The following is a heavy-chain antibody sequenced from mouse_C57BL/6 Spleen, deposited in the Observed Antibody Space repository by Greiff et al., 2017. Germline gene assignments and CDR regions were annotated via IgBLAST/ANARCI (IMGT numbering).Heavy chain of an antibody. V-gene: IGHV1-26*01. J-gene: IGHJ3*01. CDR2: INPNNGGT. CDR1: GYTFTDYY. Sequence: VQLQQSGPELVKPGASVKISCKASGYTFTDYYMNWVKQSHGKSLEWIGDINPNNGGTSYNQKFKGKATLTVDKSSSTAYMELRSLTSEDSAVYDCAREGPIYYGNWGFAYWGQGTLVTVSA. CDR3: AREGPIYYGNWGFAY. D-gene: IGHD2-1*01.